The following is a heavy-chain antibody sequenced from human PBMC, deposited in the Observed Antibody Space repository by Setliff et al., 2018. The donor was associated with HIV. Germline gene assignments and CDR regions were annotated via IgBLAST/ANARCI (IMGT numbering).Heavy chain of an antibody. CDR2: INADNGDT. D-gene: IGHD3-22*01. Sequence: VASVKVSCKASGYTFTSYGISWVRQAPGQRLEWMGWINADNGDTKYSQGFQSRLTITRDTSATTAFMELSGLTSEDTAVYFCARDACDSNKCYVYNYFDPWGQGTLVTVSS. V-gene: IGHV1-3*01. CDR1: GYTFTSYG. CDR3: ARDACDSNKCYVYNYFDP. J-gene: IGHJ5*02.